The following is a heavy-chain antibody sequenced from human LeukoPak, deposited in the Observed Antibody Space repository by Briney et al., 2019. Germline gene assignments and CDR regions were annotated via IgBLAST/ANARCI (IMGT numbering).Heavy chain of an antibody. D-gene: IGHD5-18*01. J-gene: IGHJ4*02. CDR2: ITSSSSYI. Sequence: GGSLRLSCAASGFTFSSYSMNWVRQAPGKGLEWVSSITSSSSYIYYADSVRGRFTISRDNAKNSLYLQMNSLRAEDTAVYYCARTTGYSYGLDYWGQGTLVTVSS. CDR3: ARTTGYSYGLDY. V-gene: IGHV3-21*01. CDR1: GFTFSSYS.